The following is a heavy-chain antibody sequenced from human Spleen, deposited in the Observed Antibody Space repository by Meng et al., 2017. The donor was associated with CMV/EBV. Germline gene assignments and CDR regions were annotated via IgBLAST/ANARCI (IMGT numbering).Heavy chain of an antibody. CDR3: ARDSGRLGELSFDP. J-gene: IGHJ5*02. V-gene: IGHV4-34*01. CDR2: INHSGST. D-gene: IGHD3-16*02. CDR1: GGSVGGYY. Sequence: VYGGSVGGYYWSWIRQPPGKGLEWIGEINHSGSTNYNPSLKSRVTISVDTSKNQFSLKLSSVTAADTAVYYCARDSGRLGELSFDPWGQGTLVTVSS.